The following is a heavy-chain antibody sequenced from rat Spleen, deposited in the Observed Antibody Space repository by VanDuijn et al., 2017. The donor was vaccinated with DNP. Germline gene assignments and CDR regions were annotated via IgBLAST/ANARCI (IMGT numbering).Heavy chain of an antibody. J-gene: IGHJ4*01. V-gene: IGHV3-1*01. CDR1: DYSITGNY. D-gene: IGHD1-12*02. Sequence: EVQLQESGPGRVKPSQSLSLTCSVTDYSITGNYWGWIRKFPGNKMEWIGHISQSGRASYKPLLTSRISINRETSKNQVFLQLNSVINEDTATYYCARFGSYYYVMDAWGQGASVTVSS. CDR2: ISQSGRA. CDR3: ARFGSYYYVMDA.